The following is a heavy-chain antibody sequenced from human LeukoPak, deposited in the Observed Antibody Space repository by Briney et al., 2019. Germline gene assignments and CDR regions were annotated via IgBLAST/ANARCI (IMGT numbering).Heavy chain of an antibody. Sequence: SETLSLTCTVSGGSISTYYWSWIRQPAGKGLEWIGRIYNSGSTNYNPSLKSRVTMSVDTSKNQSSLKLTSVTAADTAMYYCATGIAASGLVYLGQGTLITVAS. CDR3: ATGIAASGLVY. CDR2: IYNSGST. V-gene: IGHV4-4*07. D-gene: IGHD6-13*01. CDR1: GGSISTYY. J-gene: IGHJ4*02.